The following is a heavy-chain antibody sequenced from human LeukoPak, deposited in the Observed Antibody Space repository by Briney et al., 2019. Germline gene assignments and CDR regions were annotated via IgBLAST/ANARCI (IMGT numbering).Heavy chain of an antibody. Sequence: GGSLRLSCAASGFTFSSYGMHWVRQAPGKGLEWVAAISYDGSNKYYADSVKGRFTISRDNSKNTLYLQMNSLRAEDTAVYYCAKDNYYGNSAYPDYWGQGTLVTVSS. V-gene: IGHV3-30*18. CDR2: ISYDGSNK. CDR3: AKDNYYGNSAYPDY. J-gene: IGHJ4*02. CDR1: GFTFSSYG. D-gene: IGHD3-22*01.